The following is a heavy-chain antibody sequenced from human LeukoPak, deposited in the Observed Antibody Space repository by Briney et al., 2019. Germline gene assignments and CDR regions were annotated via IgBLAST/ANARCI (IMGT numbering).Heavy chain of an antibody. CDR1: GFTFSNYG. D-gene: IGHD4-23*01. Sequence: GGSLRLSCAASGFTFSNYGMHWVRQAPGKGLEWVAFIRYDGSNKSYADSVKGRSTISRDNSKNTLYLQMNSLRAEDTAVYYCAKYEGYGGNRYYFDYWGQGTLVTVSS. CDR2: IRYDGSNK. CDR3: AKYEGYGGNRYYFDY. V-gene: IGHV3-30*02. J-gene: IGHJ4*02.